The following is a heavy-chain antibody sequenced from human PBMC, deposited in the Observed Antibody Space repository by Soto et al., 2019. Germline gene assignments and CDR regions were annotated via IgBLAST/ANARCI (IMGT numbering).Heavy chain of an antibody. V-gene: IGHV4-59*01. CDR2: IYYSGST. CDR3: ARAPLVNYGYPSYFYS. J-gene: IGHJ4*02. Sequence: ETLSLTCAVSGGSISSYYWSWIRQPPGKGLEWIGYIYYSGSTNYNPSLKSRVTISVDTSKNQFPLKLSSVTAADTAVYYCARAPLVNYGYPSYFYSWCQRTLVPVSS. CDR1: GGSISSYY. D-gene: IGHD3-10*01.